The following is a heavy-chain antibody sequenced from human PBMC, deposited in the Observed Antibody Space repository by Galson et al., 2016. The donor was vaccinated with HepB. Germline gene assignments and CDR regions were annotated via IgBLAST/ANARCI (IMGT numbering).Heavy chain of an antibody. CDR3: ARVRNLMGRGAKAGPKSYFDS. V-gene: IGHV4-59*02. CDR2: ISYKGNA. D-gene: IGHD3-10*01. Sequence: SETLSLTCAVSGGSVYLYYWSWIRRSPGKGPQWIGSISYKGNANYNPSLEGRATISVDTSKNQFSLKLNSVTAADTALYYCARVRNLMGRGAKAGPKSYFDSWGQGTLVTVSA. J-gene: IGHJ4*02. CDR1: GGSVYLYY.